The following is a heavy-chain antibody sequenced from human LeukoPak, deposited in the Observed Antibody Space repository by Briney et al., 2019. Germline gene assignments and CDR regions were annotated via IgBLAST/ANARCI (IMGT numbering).Heavy chain of an antibody. CDR1: GFIVSSNY. CDR2: IYSGGRT. Sequence: GGSLRLSCAASGFIVSSNYMSWVRQAPGKGLEWVSVIYSGGRTYYADSVKGRFTISRDNSRNTLYLQMNSLRAEDTAVYYCARGLGRELVGAFDIWGQGTMVTVSS. CDR3: ARGLGRELVGAFDI. V-gene: IGHV3-53*01. D-gene: IGHD3-10*01. J-gene: IGHJ3*02.